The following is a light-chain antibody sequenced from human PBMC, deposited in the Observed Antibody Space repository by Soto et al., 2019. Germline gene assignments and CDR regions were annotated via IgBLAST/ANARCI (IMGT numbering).Light chain of an antibody. Sequence: MNQSPSAVSASMEDRVTITCRASQSISSWLAWYQQKPGKAPKLLIYKASTLESGVPSRFSGSGSGTEFTLTISSLQPDDFATYYCQQYNSYWTFGQGTKVDI. J-gene: IGKJ1*01. V-gene: IGKV1-5*03. CDR2: KAS. CDR1: QSISSW. CDR3: QQYNSYWT.